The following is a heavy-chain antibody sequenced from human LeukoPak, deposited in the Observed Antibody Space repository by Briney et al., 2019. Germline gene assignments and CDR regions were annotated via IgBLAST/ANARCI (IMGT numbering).Heavy chain of an antibody. J-gene: IGHJ4*02. CDR1: GGSISTYY. V-gene: IGHV4-59*12. CDR3: ARGPSYDILTGYYGPFYYFDY. CDR2: IYYSGNT. Sequence: PSETLSLTCLVSGGSISTYYWSWIRQPPGKGLEWIGYIYYSGNTNYNPSLKSRVTISVETSKNQFSLKLSSVTAADTAVYYCARGPSYDILTGYYGPFYYFDYWGQGTLVTVSS. D-gene: IGHD3-9*01.